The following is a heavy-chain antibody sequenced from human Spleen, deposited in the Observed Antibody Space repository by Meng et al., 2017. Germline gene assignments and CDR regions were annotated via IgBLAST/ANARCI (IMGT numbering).Heavy chain of an antibody. CDR1: GFAFSTYW. CDR2: ISSTGGAT. D-gene: IGHD4-11*01. Sequence: EVQLLESGGDLVQPGGSLRLSCAASGFAFSTYWMVWVRQAPGRGLEWVSTISSTGGATYYADSVKGRLTISRDNSKNTLYLQMNSLRAEDTAVYYCVPRTTYFDSWGLGTLVTVSS. CDR3: VPRTTYFDS. V-gene: IGHV3-23*01. J-gene: IGHJ4*02.